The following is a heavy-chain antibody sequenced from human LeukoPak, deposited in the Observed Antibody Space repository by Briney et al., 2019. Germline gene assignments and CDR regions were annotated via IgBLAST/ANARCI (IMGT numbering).Heavy chain of an antibody. Sequence: ASVKVSCKASGYTFTSYGISWVRQAPGQGLEWMGWINPNSGGTNYAQKFQGRVTMTRDTSISTAYMELSRLRSDDTAVYYCARAWFGDSWFDPWGQGTLVTVSS. CDR1: GYTFTSYG. D-gene: IGHD3-10*01. CDR2: INPNSGGT. CDR3: ARAWFGDSWFDP. V-gene: IGHV1-2*02. J-gene: IGHJ5*02.